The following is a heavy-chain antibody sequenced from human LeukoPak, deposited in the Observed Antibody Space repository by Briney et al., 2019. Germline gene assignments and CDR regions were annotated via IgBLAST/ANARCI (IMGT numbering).Heavy chain of an antibody. CDR2: SSDDGSYT. Sequence: GGSLRLSCAASGFCFSSHWVHWVCQAPGKGLVWVSRSSDDGSYTSNVDSVKSRFTISSDNVNNMLYLHMNSLRAEDTAVYYCASFGISWRSSYWGQGTLVTVSS. J-gene: IGHJ4*02. V-gene: IGHV3-74*01. CDR3: ASFGISWRSSY. D-gene: IGHD2-21*01. CDR1: GFCFSSHW.